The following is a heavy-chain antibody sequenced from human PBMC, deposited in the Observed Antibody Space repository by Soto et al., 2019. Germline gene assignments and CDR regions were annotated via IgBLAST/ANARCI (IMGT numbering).Heavy chain of an antibody. Sequence: EVQLVESGGGLVQPGGSLRLSCAASGFTFSSYSMNWARQAPGKGLEWISYISSSSRTIYYPDSVKGRFTISRDNAKKSLYLQMNSLRAEDTAVYYCARDKGSSPLDYWGQGTLVTVSS. D-gene: IGHD2-15*01. J-gene: IGHJ4*02. CDR3: ARDKGSSPLDY. CDR1: GFTFSSYS. CDR2: ISSSSRTI. V-gene: IGHV3-48*01.